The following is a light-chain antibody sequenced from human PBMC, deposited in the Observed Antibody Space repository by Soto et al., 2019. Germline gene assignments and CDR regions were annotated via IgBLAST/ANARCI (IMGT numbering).Light chain of an antibody. V-gene: IGLV1-36*01. J-gene: IGLJ1*01. Sequence: QAVLTQPPSVSEAPRQRVTISCSGSSSNIGNNAVNWNQQLPGKAPKLLIYYDDLLPSGVSDRFSGSKSGTSASLAISGLQSDDEADYYCAAWDDSLNGRYVFGTGTKLTVL. CDR1: SSNIGNNA. CDR3: AAWDDSLNGRYV. CDR2: YDD.